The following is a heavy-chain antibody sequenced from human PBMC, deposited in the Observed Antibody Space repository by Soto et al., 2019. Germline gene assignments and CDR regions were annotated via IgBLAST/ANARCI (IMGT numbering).Heavy chain of an antibody. V-gene: IGHV1-69*06. J-gene: IGHJ5*02. CDR2: IIPIFGTA. D-gene: IGHD2-21*02. CDR3: ARGLYCGGDCYSNWFDP. Sequence: ASVKVSCKXSGGTFSSYAISWVRQAPGQGLEWMGGIIPIFGTANYAQKFQGRVTITADKSTSTAYMELSSLRSEDTAVYYCARGLYCGGDCYSNWFDPWGQGTLVTVSS. CDR1: GGTFSSYA.